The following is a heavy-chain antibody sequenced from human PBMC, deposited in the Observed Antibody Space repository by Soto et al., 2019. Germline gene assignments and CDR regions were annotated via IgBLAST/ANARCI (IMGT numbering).Heavy chain of an antibody. D-gene: IGHD6-13*01. V-gene: IGHV1-58*01. CDR2: IVVGSGNT. CDR1: GFTFTSSA. Sequence: SVKVSCKASGFTFTSSAVQWVRQARGQRLEWIGWIVVGSGNTNYAQKFQERVTITRDMSTSTAYMELSRLRPDDTAVYYCARGVIAAAGNLVYHYGMDVWGQGTTVTVS. J-gene: IGHJ6*02. CDR3: ARGVIAAAGNLVYHYGMDV.